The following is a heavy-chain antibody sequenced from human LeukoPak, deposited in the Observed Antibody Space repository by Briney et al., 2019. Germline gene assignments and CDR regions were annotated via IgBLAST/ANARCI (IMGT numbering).Heavy chain of an antibody. CDR3: ARSGSAYYYGLDV. V-gene: IGHV4-59*01. D-gene: IGHD3-10*01. CDR2: IHSGGAT. CDR1: GGSNSNYY. Sequence: SETLSLTCTVSGGSNSNYYWTWIRQSPGKGLEWIGYIHSGGATNYNPSPKRRVTISLDTSTSQPSLKLSAVTAADSALYYCARSGSAYYYGLDVWGQGTPVTVSS. J-gene: IGHJ6*02.